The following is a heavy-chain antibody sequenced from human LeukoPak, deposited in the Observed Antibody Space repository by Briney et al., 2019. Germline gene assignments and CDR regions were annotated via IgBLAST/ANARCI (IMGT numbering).Heavy chain of an antibody. Sequence: GGSLRLSCVVSGFTSGFTFSSRWMHWVRQAPGKGLVWVSLVKNDGSTNYADSVKGRFTVSRDNAENTLYLQMNNLRVEDTALYFCHPLGYTSNWGQGTQVTVSS. CDR1: GFTFSSRW. V-gene: IGHV3-74*01. D-gene: IGHD6-13*01. CDR2: VKNDGST. CDR3: HPLGYTSN. J-gene: IGHJ4*02.